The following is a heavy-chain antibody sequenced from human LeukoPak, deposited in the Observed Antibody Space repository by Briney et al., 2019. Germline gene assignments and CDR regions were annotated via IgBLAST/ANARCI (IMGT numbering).Heavy chain of an antibody. Sequence: SETLSLTCAVFGYSISRGYYWGWIRQPPGKGLEWIGSIDRSGSTYYNPSLESRVTILVDTSKNQFSLKLNSVTAADTAVYYCAREVFRASPFDYWGQGTLVTVSS. CDR1: GYSISRGYY. D-gene: IGHD1-14*01. CDR3: AREVFRASPFDY. J-gene: IGHJ4*02. CDR2: IDRSGST. V-gene: IGHV4-38-2*02.